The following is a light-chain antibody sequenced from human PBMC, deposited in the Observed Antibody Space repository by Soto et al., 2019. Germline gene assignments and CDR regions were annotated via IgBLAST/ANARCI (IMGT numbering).Light chain of an antibody. J-gene: IGKJ5*01. CDR2: GAS. CDR1: QSGTSRY. Sequence: EMEITKSASIVSWSRVDLGGRRSMTSQSGTSRYLAWYQQKPGQAPSLLIYGASNRATGIPERFSGSGSGTDFTLTISSLEPDDFAAYYCQQYGTSPLTFGQGTRLEIK. CDR3: QQYGTSPLT. V-gene: IGKV3-20*01.